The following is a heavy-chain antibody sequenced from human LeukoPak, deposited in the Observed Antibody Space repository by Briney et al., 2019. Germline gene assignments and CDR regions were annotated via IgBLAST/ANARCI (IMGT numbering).Heavy chain of an antibody. J-gene: IGHJ3*02. CDR3: ARVVVVGAYNAFDI. CDR2: ISYDGSNK. CDR1: GFTFSSYA. D-gene: IGHD1-26*01. Sequence: GRSLRLSCAASGFTFSSYAMHWVRQAPGKGLEWVAVISYDGSNKYYADSVKGRFTISRDNSKNTLYLQMNSLRAEDTAVYYCARVVVVGAYNAFDIWGQGTMVTVSS. V-gene: IGHV3-30-3*01.